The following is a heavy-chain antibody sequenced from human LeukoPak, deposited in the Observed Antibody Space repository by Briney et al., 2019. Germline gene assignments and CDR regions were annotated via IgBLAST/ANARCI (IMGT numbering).Heavy chain of an antibody. CDR2: INHSGST. D-gene: IGHD2-21*02. CDR3: ARGRGDTYCGGDCYFSPFDY. Sequence: SETLSLTCAVYGGSFSGYYWSWIRQPPGKGLEWIGEINHSGSTNYNPSLKGRVTISVDTSKNQFSLKLSSVTAADTAVYYCARGRGDTYCGGDCYFSPFDYWGQGTLVTVSS. J-gene: IGHJ4*02. CDR1: GGSFSGYY. V-gene: IGHV4-34*01.